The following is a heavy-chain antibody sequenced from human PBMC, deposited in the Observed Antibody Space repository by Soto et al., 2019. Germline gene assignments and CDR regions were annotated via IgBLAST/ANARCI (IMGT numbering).Heavy chain of an antibody. V-gene: IGHV3-23*01. CDR1: GFTFSNYA. CDR3: AKRRYSDSSGDFYDF. Sequence: EVQLLESGGGLVQPGGSLRLSCAASGFTFSNYAMSWVRQAPGKGLEWVSGIGGRATSAYYADSVKGRFAISRDNSYNSLFLKLNSLSAEDTAVYYCAKRRYSDSSGDFYDFWGQGTLVSVSS. D-gene: IGHD3-22*01. CDR2: IGGRATSA. J-gene: IGHJ4*02.